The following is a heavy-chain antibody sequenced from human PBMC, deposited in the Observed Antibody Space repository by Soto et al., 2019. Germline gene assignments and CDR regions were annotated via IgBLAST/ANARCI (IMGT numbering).Heavy chain of an antibody. Sequence: GGSLRLSCAASGFTFSDYYMSWIRQAPGKGLEWVSYISSSGSTIYYADSVKGRFTISRDNAKNSLYLQMNSLRAEDTAVYYCARDLAQYSSSFRPVYYYYYGMDVWGQGTTVTVSS. CDR2: ISSSGSTI. CDR3: ARDLAQYSSSFRPVYYYYYGMDV. V-gene: IGHV3-11*01. J-gene: IGHJ6*02. CDR1: GFTFSDYY. D-gene: IGHD6-6*01.